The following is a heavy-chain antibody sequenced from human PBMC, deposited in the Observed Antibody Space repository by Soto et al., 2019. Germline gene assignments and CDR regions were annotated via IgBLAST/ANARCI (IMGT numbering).Heavy chain of an antibody. J-gene: IGHJ4*02. CDR3: AGTPSWGLHHDFWSGYAAVLDY. CDR1: GFTFSSYW. D-gene: IGHD3-3*01. Sequence: PGGSLRLSCAASGFTFSSYWMSWVRQAPGKGLEWVANIKQDGSEKYYVDSVKGRFTISRDNAKNSLYLQMNSLRAEDTAVYYCAGTPSWGLHHDFWSGYAAVLDYWGQGTLVTVSS. CDR2: IKQDGSEK. V-gene: IGHV3-7*05.